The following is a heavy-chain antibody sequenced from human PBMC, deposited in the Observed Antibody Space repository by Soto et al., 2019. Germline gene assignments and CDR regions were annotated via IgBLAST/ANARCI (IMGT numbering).Heavy chain of an antibody. Sequence: ALGKVSFKAAGSIFSGYYIQWVRQAPGQGLEWMGWINTKTGGTKYAQKFQGRVTMTRDTSINTAYMEVSRLRSDDTGVYHCATDKVAFDVWCQGTMVTVS. V-gene: IGHV1-2*02. CDR3: ATDKVAFDV. J-gene: IGHJ3*01. CDR2: INTKTGGT. CDR1: GSIFSGYY. D-gene: IGHD3-9*01.